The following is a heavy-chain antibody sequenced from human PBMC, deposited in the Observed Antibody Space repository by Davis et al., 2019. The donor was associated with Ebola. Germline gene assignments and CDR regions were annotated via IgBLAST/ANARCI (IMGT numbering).Heavy chain of an antibody. V-gene: IGHV1-18*01. CDR2: ISAYNGNS. D-gene: IGHD6-13*01. CDR1: GYTFTNYG. Sequence: ASVKVSCKASGYTFTNYGITWVRQAPGQGLEWMGLISAYNGNSNYAQKLQGRVTMTTDTSTSTAYMELRSLRSDDTAVYYCARDVGAAAGGDGDDYWGQGTLVTVSS. J-gene: IGHJ4*02. CDR3: ARDVGAAAGGDGDDY.